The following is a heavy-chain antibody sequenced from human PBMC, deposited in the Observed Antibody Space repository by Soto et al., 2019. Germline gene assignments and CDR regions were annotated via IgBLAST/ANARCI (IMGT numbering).Heavy chain of an antibody. CDR1: GFSVKRYW. CDR3: GKGKELGVVRYGLDA. CDR2: FGGDENYT. J-gene: IGHJ6*02. V-gene: IGHV3-74*01. D-gene: IGHD3-3*01. Sequence: PGWSLRLSCGASGFSVKRYWMHWVRQAPGKGLVWLSRFGGDENYTDYADSVRGRFTISRDIAKNTIYLQMNSLRAEDTAVYYCGKGKELGVVRYGLDAWGQGTTVTVSS.